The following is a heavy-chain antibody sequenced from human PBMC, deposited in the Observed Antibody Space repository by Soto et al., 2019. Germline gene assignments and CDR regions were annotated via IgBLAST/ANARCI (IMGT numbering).Heavy chain of an antibody. Sequence: ASVKVSCKASGGTFSSYTISWVRQAPGQGLEWMGRIIPILGIANYAQKFQGRVTITADKSTSTAYMELSSLRSEDTAVYYCARVPGKSGYDYFYWGQGTLVTVSS. CDR3: ARVPGKSGYDYFY. V-gene: IGHV1-69*02. J-gene: IGHJ4*02. CDR1: GGTFSSYT. D-gene: IGHD5-12*01. CDR2: IIPILGIA.